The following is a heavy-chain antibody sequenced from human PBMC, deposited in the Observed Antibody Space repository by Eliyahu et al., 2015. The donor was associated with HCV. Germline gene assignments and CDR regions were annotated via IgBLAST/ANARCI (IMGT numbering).Heavy chain of an antibody. D-gene: IGHD5-18*01. CDR3: TTADTAMVRDYYYYYGMDV. Sequence: EVQLVESGGGLVKPGGSLRLSCAASGFTFSNAWXNWVRQAPGKGLEWVGRIKSKTDGGTTDYAAPVKGRFTISRDDSKNTLYLQMNSLKTEDTAVYYCTTADTAMVRDYYYYYGMDVWGQRDHGHRLL. CDR2: IKSKTDGGTT. V-gene: IGHV3-15*07. CDR1: GFTFSNAW. J-gene: IGHJ6*04.